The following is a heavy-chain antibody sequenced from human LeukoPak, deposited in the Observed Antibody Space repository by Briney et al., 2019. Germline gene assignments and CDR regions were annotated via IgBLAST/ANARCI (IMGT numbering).Heavy chain of an antibody. V-gene: IGHV4-34*01. J-gene: IGHJ3*02. CDR1: GGSFSGYY. CDR2: INYSGST. Sequence: SETLSLTCAVYGGSFSGYYWSWIRQPPGKGLEWIGEINYSGSTNYNPSLKSRVTISVDTSKNQFSLKLSSVTAADTAVYYCAKTTQIDETAFDIWGQGTMVTVSS. CDR3: AKTTQIDETAFDI. D-gene: IGHD1-1*01.